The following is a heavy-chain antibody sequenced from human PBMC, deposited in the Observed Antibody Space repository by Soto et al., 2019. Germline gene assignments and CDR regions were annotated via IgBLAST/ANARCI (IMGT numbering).Heavy chain of an antibody. V-gene: IGHV1-69*01. CDR3: ARDLSTINYYDSSGYYDRSTNYYHGMDV. J-gene: IGHJ6*02. Sequence: QVQLVQSGAEVKKPGSSVKDSCKASGGTFSSYAISWVRQAPGQGLEWMGGIIPIFGTANYAQKFQGRVTITADESTSTAYMELSSLRSEDTAVYYCARDLSTINYYDSSGYYDRSTNYYHGMDVWGQGTTVTVSS. D-gene: IGHD3-22*01. CDR2: IIPIFGTA. CDR1: GGTFSSYA.